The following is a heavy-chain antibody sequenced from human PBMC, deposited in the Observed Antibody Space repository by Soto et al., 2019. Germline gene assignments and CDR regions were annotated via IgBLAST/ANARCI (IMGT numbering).Heavy chain of an antibody. Sequence: ETPAEVCSRASGYTLTNYGVTWVRQAPGQGLEWLGRVTPYKADTNSAQNLQGRVTMATDTSTNTAYLELRSLRSDDTAVYFCATDGPSNSGNLYAFDIWGQGTMVPVSS. J-gene: IGHJ3*02. V-gene: IGHV1-18*04. D-gene: IGHD5-12*01. CDR3: ATDGPSNSGNLYAFDI. CDR1: GYTLTNYG. CDR2: VTPYKADT.